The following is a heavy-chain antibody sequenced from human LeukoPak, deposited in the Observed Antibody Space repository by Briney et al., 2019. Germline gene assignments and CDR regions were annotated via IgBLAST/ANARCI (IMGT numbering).Heavy chain of an antibody. CDR2: INTNTGNP. CDR3: ARSNNDGDYLGVGFDY. J-gene: IGHJ4*02. CDR1: GYTFSSYA. D-gene: IGHD4-17*01. V-gene: IGHV7-4-1*02. Sequence: ASVKVSCKAPGYTFSSYAMNWVRQAPGQGLEWMGWINTNTGNPTYAQGFTGRFVFSLDTSVSTAYLQISSLQAEDTAVYYCARSNNDGDYLGVGFDYWGQGTLVTVSS.